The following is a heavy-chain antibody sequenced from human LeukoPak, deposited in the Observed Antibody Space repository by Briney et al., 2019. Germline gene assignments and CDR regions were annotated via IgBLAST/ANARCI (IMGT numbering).Heavy chain of an antibody. J-gene: IGHJ3*02. CDR1: GFTVSSNY. CDR3: ASQSTPVLPFDI. CDR2: IYSAGTT. Sequence: GGSLSLSCAASGFTVSSNYISWVRQAPGKGLEWVSVIYSAGTTYYADSVKGRFTISRDNSKNTLYLQMNSLRVEDTAVYYCASQSTPVLPFDIWGQGTMVTVSS. V-gene: IGHV3-66*04.